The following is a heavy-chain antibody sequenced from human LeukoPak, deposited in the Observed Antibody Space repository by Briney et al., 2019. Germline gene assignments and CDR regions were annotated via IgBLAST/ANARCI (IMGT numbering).Heavy chain of an antibody. CDR1: GGSINSGNYY. J-gene: IGHJ5*02. D-gene: IGHD2-2*01. V-gene: IGHV4-31*03. CDR3: ARGGYCSGSTCSSSNWFDP. CDR2: IYYSGST. Sequence: SETPSLTCSVSGGSINSGNYYWSWIRQHPGKGLEYLGYIYYSGSTYYNPSLKSRLTISVDTSKNQFSLKLSSVTAADTGVYHCARGGYCSGSTCSSSNWFDPWGQGTLVTVSS.